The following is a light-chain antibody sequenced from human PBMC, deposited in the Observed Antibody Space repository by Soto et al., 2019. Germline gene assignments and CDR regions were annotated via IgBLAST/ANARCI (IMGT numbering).Light chain of an antibody. CDR2: DAS. CDR3: QQYSTYPLT. V-gene: IGKV1-5*01. CDR1: QSITYW. Sequence: DIQMTQSPSTLSASVGDRVTITCRASQSITYWVAWYKQKPGKAPNLLIYDASSLEGGVPSWFSGSGSGTDFTLSTSSLQPDDFASYYCQQYSTYPLTFGGGTKVEIK. J-gene: IGKJ4*01.